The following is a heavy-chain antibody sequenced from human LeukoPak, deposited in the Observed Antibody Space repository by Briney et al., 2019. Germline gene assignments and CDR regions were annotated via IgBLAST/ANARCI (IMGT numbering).Heavy chain of an antibody. CDR2: ISSSSSYI. Sequence: PGGSLRLSCVASGFPFSSYWMTWVRQAPGKGLEWVSSISSSSSYIYYADTVKGRFTISRDNAKNSLYLQMNSLRAEDTAVYYCARDFEYSSTRTLYYGMDVWGQGTTVTVSS. CDR3: ARDFEYSSTRTLYYGMDV. D-gene: IGHD2-2*01. J-gene: IGHJ6*02. CDR1: GFPFSSYW. V-gene: IGHV3-21*01.